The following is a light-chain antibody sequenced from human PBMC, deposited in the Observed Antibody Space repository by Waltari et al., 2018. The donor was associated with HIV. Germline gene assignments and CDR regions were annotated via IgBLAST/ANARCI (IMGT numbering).Light chain of an antibody. CDR1: QSIATH. Sequence: IQMTQSPSSLSASVGDRVTITCRASQSIATHLNWYQQKLGKVPKVLIYGASTLQSGAPSRFSGSGSGTHFTLTITNLQPEDFAAYFCQQSDSYPLTFTPGTKVDVK. CDR3: QQSDSYPLT. J-gene: IGKJ3*01. V-gene: IGKV1-39*01. CDR2: GAS.